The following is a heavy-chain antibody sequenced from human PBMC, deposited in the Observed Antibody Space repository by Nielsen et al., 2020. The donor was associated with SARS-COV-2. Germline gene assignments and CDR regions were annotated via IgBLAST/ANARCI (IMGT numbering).Heavy chain of an antibody. CDR2: ISWNSVSI. J-gene: IGHJ2*01. Sequence: SLKISCVGSGFTFDDYAMHWVRQAPGKGLEWVSGISWNSVSIDYADSVKGRFTISRDNAKSSLYLQMNSLRAEDTAFYYCAKVYGDYVGFFDVRGRGTLVTVSS. CDR3: AKVYGDYVGFFDV. D-gene: IGHD4-17*01. V-gene: IGHV3-9*01. CDR1: GFTFDDYA.